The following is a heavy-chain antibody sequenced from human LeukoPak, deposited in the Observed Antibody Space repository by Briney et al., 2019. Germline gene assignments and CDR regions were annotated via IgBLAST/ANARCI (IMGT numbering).Heavy chain of an antibody. CDR1: GGSISSYY. D-gene: IGHD1-14*01. CDR3: ASHQYPEYYFDY. J-gene: IGHJ4*02. V-gene: IGHV4-59*08. CDR2: IYYSGST. Sequence: SETLSLTCTVSGGSISSYYWSWIRQPPGKGLEWIGYIYYSGSTNYNPSLKGRVTISVDTSKNQFSLKLSSVTAADTAVYYCASHQYPEYYFDYWGQGTLVTVSS.